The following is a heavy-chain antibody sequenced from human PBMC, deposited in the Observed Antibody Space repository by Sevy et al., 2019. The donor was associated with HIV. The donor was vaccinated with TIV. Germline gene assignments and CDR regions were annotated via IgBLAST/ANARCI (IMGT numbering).Heavy chain of an antibody. CDR2: ISYDGSNK. CDR3: ARERNMIVVVRPFGLFGY. J-gene: IGHJ4*02. D-gene: IGHD3-22*01. CDR1: GFTFSSYA. Sequence: GGSLRLSCAASGFTFSSYAMQWVRQAPDKGLEWVAIISYDGSNKYYADSVKGRFTISRDNSKNTLYLQMNSLRTEDTAVYYCARERNMIVVVRPFGLFGYWGQGTLVTVSS. V-gene: IGHV3-30-3*01.